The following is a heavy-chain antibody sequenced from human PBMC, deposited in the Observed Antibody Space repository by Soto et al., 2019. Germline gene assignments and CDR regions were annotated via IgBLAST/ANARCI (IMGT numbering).Heavy chain of an antibody. CDR2: IHQRGRT. D-gene: IGHD3-16*01. CDR3: ARHGAAPHYYAMDV. Sequence: SENLSLTCAVSGGSIISSNWWNWVRQAPGKGLEWIGEIHQRGRTNYNPTLKRRDNTKEKKHTNQVSPNLNSVTASDTAVYYCARHGAAPHYYAMDVWGQGTTVT. V-gene: IGHV4-4*02. CDR1: GGSIISSNW. J-gene: IGHJ6*02.